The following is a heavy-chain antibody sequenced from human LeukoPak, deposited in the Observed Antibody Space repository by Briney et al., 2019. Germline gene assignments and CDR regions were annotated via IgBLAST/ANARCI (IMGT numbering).Heavy chain of an antibody. V-gene: IGHV1-18*01. CDR2: ISPYNGNT. CDR3: ARGTGTYDYVWGSYRLYYFDY. CDR1: GYTFTSYG. Sequence: ASVNVSYKASGYTFTSYGISWVRQAPGQGLEWMGWISPYNGNTNYAQKLQDRVTMTTDTSTSTAYMELRSLRSDDTAVYYCARGTGTYDYVWGSYRLYYFDYWGQGTLVTVSS. D-gene: IGHD3-16*02. J-gene: IGHJ4*02.